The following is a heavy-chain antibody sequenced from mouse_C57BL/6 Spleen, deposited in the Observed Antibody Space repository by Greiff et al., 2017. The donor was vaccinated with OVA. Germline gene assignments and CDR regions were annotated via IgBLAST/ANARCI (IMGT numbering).Heavy chain of an antibody. V-gene: IGHV1-15*01. CDR2: IDPETGGT. CDR1: GYTFTDYE. Sequence: VQRVESGAELVRPGASVTLSCKASGYTFTDYEMHWVKQTPVHGLEWIGAIDPETGGTAYNQKFKGKAILTADKSSSTAYMELRSLTSEDSAVYYCTRVYYYGSIDYWGQGTTLTVSS. D-gene: IGHD1-1*01. J-gene: IGHJ2*01. CDR3: TRVYYYGSIDY.